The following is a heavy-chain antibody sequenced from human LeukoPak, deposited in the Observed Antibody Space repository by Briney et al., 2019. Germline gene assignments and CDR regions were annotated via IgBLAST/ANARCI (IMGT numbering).Heavy chain of an antibody. J-gene: IGHJ4*02. Sequence: SETLSLTCTVSGGSISGYYWNWIRQPPGKGLEWIGYIYYSGSINHNPSLKSRVTISLDTSKNQFSLKLSSVTAADTAVYYCARYGMATINGVFDYWGQGTLVTVSS. CDR1: GGSISGYY. CDR3: ARYGMATINGVFDY. V-gene: IGHV4-59*01. CDR2: IYYSGSI. D-gene: IGHD5-24*01.